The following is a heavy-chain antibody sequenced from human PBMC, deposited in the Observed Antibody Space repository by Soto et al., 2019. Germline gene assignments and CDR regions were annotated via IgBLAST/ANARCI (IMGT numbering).Heavy chain of an antibody. CDR1: GFIVGSNY. Sequence: GRSLRLSCAASGFIVGSNYMTWVRQAPGKGLEWVSIIYSGGSTYYAESVKGRFTISRDNSRNTLYLQMKFLRAEDTALYYCATFYQVVDFGAFDIWGQGTMVTVSS. D-gene: IGHD2-2*01. V-gene: IGHV3-53*01. J-gene: IGHJ3*02. CDR2: IYSGGST. CDR3: ATFYQVVDFGAFDI.